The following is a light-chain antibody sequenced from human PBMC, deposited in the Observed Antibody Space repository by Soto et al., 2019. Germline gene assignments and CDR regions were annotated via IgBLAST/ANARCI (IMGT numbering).Light chain of an antibody. CDR1: QGINNY. J-gene: IGKJ1*01. V-gene: IGKV1-27*01. CDR2: DAS. CDR3: QKYNSAPWT. Sequence: DIQMTQSPASLSASVGDRVIITCRASQGINNYLVWYQQKPGRAPKVLIYDASPLHSGVPSRFSGSGSGTEFTLTLSSLQPEDVATYYCQKYNSAPWTFGQGTKVEIK.